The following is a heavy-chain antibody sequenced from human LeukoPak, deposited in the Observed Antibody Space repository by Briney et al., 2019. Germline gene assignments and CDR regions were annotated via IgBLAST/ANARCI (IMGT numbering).Heavy chain of an antibody. J-gene: IGHJ4*02. CDR3: GRDFGVDIVATIAN. D-gene: IGHD5-12*01. Sequence: GGSLRLSCAASGFTFSDYYMSWIRQAPGKGLEWVSYISRYGDTIYYADSVKGRFTISRDNAKNSLYLQMNSLRTEDTAVYYCGRDFGVDIVATIANWGQGTLVTVSS. CDR1: GFTFSDYY. V-gene: IGHV3-11*01. CDR2: ISRYGDTI.